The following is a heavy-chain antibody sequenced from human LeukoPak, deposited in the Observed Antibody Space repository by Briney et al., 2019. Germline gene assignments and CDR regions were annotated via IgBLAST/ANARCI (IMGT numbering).Heavy chain of an antibody. Sequence: SETLSLTCAVYGGSFSGYYWSWIRQPPGKGLEWIGEINHSGSTNYNPSLKSRATISVDSHEHQFSLKQSPVTAADRGIYYCAREGPLTIPEGYWGQGTLVTVSS. CDR2: INHSGST. CDR3: AREGPLTIPEGY. V-gene: IGHV4-34*01. CDR1: GGSFSGYY. D-gene: IGHD4-17*01. J-gene: IGHJ4*02.